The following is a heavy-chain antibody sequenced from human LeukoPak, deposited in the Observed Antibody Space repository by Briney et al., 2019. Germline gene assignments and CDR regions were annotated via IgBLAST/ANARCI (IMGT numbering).Heavy chain of an antibody. J-gene: IGHJ4*02. CDR2: IYYSGST. D-gene: IGHD6-13*01. CDR1: GGSISSSSYY. V-gene: IGHV4-39*01. Sequence: SETLSLTCTVSGGSISSSSYYWGWIRQPPGKGLERIGSIYYSGSTYYNPSLKSRVTISVDTSKNQFSLKLSSVTAADTAVYYCARQSSSWSKVDYWGQGTLVTVSS. CDR3: ARQSSSWSKVDY.